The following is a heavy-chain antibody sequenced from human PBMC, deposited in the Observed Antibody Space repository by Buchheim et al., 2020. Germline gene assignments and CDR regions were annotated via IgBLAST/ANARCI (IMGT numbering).Heavy chain of an antibody. V-gene: IGHV3-48*03. CDR2: ISRSGSTV. D-gene: IGHD6-6*01. CDR3: VRGEYSSSSVFDF. CDR1: GFTFSSYE. Sequence: EVQLLESGGGLVQPGGSLRLSCAASGFTFSSYEMNWVRQAPGKGLEWISYISRSGSTVYYADSVKGRFTISRDNAKNSLDLQMNSLRVEDTAVYHCVRGEYSSSSVFDFRGQGTL. J-gene: IGHJ4*02.